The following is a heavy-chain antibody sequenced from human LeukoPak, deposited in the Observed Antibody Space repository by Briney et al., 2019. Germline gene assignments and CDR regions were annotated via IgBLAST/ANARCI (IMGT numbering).Heavy chain of an antibody. Sequence: SDTLSLTCTVSAGSISSSSCYWGWIRQPPGKGLEWIGSIYYSGSTYYNPSLKSRVTISVDTAKNQFSLKLISVTAADTAVYYCARLTIHCGGDCYLRSAEYFQHWGQGTLVTVSS. V-gene: IGHV4-39*01. CDR2: IYYSGST. CDR1: AGSISSSSCY. J-gene: IGHJ1*01. CDR3: ARLTIHCGGDCYLRSAEYFQH. D-gene: IGHD2-21*02.